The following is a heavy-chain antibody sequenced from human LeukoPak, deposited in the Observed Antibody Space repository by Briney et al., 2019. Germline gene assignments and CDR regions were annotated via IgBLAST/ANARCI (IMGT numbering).Heavy chain of an antibody. V-gene: IGHV3-30-3*01. D-gene: IGHD3-3*01. CDR3: ARELEPSPHY. Sequence: PGGSLRLSCVVSGFDFSIYAMHCVRHAPGERVEWVALISYDGSYKYYPDVVKGRFTICRDNSKNMVHLEINSLRLDDTALYYCARELEPSPHYWGQGTLVTVSS. CDR2: ISYDGSYK. CDR1: GFDFSIYA. J-gene: IGHJ4*01.